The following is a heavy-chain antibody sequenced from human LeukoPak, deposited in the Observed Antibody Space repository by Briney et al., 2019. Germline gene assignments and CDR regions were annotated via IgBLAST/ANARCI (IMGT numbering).Heavy chain of an antibody. CDR3: ARGYDFWSGYHDAFDI. J-gene: IGHJ3*02. D-gene: IGHD3-3*01. CDR2: IYTSGST. V-gene: IGHV4-4*07. CDR1: GGSISSYY. Sequence: SGTLSLTCTVSGGSISSYYWSWIRQPAGKGLEWIGRIYTSGSTNYNPSLKSRVTMSVDTSKNQFSLKLSSVTAADTAVYYCARGYDFWSGYHDAFDIWGQGTMVTVSS.